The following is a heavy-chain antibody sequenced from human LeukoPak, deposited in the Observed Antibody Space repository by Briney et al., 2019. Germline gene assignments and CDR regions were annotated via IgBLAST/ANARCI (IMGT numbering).Heavy chain of an antibody. V-gene: IGHV3-15*01. CDR2: IKSKTDGGTT. J-gene: IGHJ3*02. Sequence: GGSPRLSCAASGFTFSNAWMSWVRQAPGKGLEWVGRIKSKTDGGTTDYAAPVKGRFTISRDDSKNTLYLQMNSLKTEDTAVYYCTTVVVVTAFDAFDIWGQGTMVTVSS. CDR1: GFTFSNAW. CDR3: TTVVVVTAFDAFDI. D-gene: IGHD2-21*02.